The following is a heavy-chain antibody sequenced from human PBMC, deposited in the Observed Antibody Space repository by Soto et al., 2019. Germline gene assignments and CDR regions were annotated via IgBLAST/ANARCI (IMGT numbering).Heavy chain of an antibody. Sequence: VXTLILSFSASVFTFSSYAMSWVRQAPWKGLEWVSAISGSGGSTYYADSLKGRFTISRDNSKNTLYLQMNSLRAEDTAVYYCAKGEGSSSPSLYYYYYGMDVWGQGTTVTVSS. V-gene: IGHV3-23*01. CDR1: VFTFSSYA. CDR2: ISGSGGST. D-gene: IGHD6-13*01. CDR3: AKGEGSSSPSLYYYYYGMDV. J-gene: IGHJ6*02.